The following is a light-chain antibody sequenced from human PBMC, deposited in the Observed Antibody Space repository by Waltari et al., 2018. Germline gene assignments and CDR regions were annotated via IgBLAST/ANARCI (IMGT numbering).Light chain of an antibody. CDR1: QSITTN. Sequence: EVVMTQSPATLSLSPGERATLSCRASQSITTNLAWYQHKPGQAPRLRIYDASTRATSVPARFSGSGSGTEFTLTISSLQSEDIAVYYCQQYNRWPPITFGQGTRLAIK. CDR3: QQYNRWPPIT. J-gene: IGKJ5*01. V-gene: IGKV3-15*01. CDR2: DAS.